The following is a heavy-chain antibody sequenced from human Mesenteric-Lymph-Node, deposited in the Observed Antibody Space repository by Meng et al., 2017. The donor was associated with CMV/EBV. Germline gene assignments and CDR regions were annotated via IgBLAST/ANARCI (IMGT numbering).Heavy chain of an antibody. V-gene: IGHV3-74*01. J-gene: IGHJ4*02. Sequence: GGSLRLSCAASGFIFSNYWIRWVRQAPGKGLVWVSRINTDGSSPTYADSVRGRFTISRDNTENTVYLLMNSLRAEDTAVYYCVRTQYTTSRFDYWGRGTLVTVSS. CDR2: INTDGSSP. CDR3: VRTQYTTSRFDY. D-gene: IGHD2-2*02. CDR1: GFIFSNYW.